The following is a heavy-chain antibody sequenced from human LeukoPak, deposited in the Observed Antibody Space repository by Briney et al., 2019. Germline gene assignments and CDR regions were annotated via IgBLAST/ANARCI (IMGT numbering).Heavy chain of an antibody. CDR2: INSDGSST. V-gene: IGHV3-74*01. Sequence: PGGSLRLSCAASGFTFSSYWMHWVRQAPGKGLVWVSRINSDGSSTSYADSVKGRFTISRDNAKNTLYLQMNSLRAEDTAVYYCARDLSYYDFWSGFDYWGQGTLVTVSS. D-gene: IGHD3-3*01. CDR3: ARDLSYYDFWSGFDY. CDR1: GFTFSSYW. J-gene: IGHJ4*02.